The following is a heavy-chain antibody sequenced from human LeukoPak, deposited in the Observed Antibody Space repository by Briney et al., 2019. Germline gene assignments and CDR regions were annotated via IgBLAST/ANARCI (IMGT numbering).Heavy chain of an antibody. D-gene: IGHD3-16*01. J-gene: IGHJ6*03. V-gene: IGHV3-33*06. CDR3: AKDKDYGYYMDV. CDR1: GFTFSSYS. Sequence: GGSLRLSCAASGFTFSSYSMHWVRQAPGKGLEWVAVIWYAGSDKYYADSVKGRFTISRDNSKHPLYLQMNSLRAEDTAVYYCAKDKDYGYYMDVWGKGTTVTVSS. CDR2: IWYAGSDK.